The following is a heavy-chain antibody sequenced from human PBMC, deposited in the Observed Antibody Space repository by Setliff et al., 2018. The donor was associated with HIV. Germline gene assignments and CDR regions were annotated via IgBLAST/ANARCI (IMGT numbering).Heavy chain of an antibody. Sequence: ASETLSLTCTVSGGSISSYYWSWIRQPPGKGLEWIGYIYYSGSTNYNPSLKSRVTISVDTSKNQFSLKLSSVTAADTAVYYCARGYGAAGGGYWGQGTLVTVSS. CDR1: GGSISSYY. CDR2: IYYSGST. V-gene: IGHV4-59*08. J-gene: IGHJ4*02. CDR3: ARGYGAAGGGY. D-gene: IGHD6-25*01.